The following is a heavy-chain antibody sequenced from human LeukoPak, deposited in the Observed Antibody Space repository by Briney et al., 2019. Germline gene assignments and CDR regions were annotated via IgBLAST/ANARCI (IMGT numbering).Heavy chain of an antibody. D-gene: IGHD2-15*01. CDR1: GGSVSTYY. J-gene: IGHJ4*02. V-gene: IGHV4-59*02. Sequence: SETLSLTCTVSGGSVSTYYWNWIRQPPGKGLEWIGYIYYSGSTNYNPSLESRLTISVDTSNNQFSLKLSSVTAADTAVYYCASTSGYCSGGNCYSAFDCWGQGTLVTVSS. CDR2: IYYSGST. CDR3: ASTSGYCSGGNCYSAFDC.